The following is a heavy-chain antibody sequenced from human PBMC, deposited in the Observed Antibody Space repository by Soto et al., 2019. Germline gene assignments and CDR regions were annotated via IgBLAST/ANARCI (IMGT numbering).Heavy chain of an antibody. CDR1: GGSISSGDYY. V-gene: IGHV4-30-4*01. CDR3: ARLTMVRGVMVLSYYYYGMDV. J-gene: IGHJ6*02. Sequence: QVQLQESGPGLVKPSQTLSLTCTVSGGSISSGDYYWSWIRQPPGKGLEWIGYIYYSGSTYYNPSLKSRVTISVDTSKNRFSLKLSSVTAADTAVYYCARLTMVRGVMVLSYYYYGMDVWGQGTTVTVSS. CDR2: IYYSGST. D-gene: IGHD3-10*01.